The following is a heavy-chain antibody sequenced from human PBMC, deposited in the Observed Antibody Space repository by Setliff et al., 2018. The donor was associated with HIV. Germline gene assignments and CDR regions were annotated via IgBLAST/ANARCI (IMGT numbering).Heavy chain of an antibody. CDR2: ISSSSSYI. CDR1: GFTFSSYS. V-gene: IGHV3-21*01. J-gene: IGHJ4*02. D-gene: IGHD6-13*01. CDR3: AKPAPDIAAAGTYYFDY. Sequence: GGSLRLSCAASGFTFSSYSMNWVRQAPGKGLERVSSISSSSSYIYYADSVKGRFTISRDNAKNSLYLQMNSLRAEDTAVYYCAKPAPDIAAAGTYYFDYWGQGTLVTVSS.